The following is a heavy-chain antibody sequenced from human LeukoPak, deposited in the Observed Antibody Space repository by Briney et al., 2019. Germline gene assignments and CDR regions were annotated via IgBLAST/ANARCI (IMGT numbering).Heavy chain of an antibody. CDR3: ATRESGYSGYGN. CDR1: GYTLTELS. J-gene: IGHJ4*02. D-gene: IGHD5-12*01. Sequence: ASMKVSCKVSGYTLTELSMHWVRQAPGKGLEWMGGFDPEDGETIYAQKFQGRVTMTEDTSTDTAYMELSSLRSEDTAVYYCATRESGYSGYGNWGQGTLVTVSS. CDR2: FDPEDGET. V-gene: IGHV1-24*01.